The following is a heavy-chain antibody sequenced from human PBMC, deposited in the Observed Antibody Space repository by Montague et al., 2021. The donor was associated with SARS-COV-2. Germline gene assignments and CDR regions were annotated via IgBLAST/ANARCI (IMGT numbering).Heavy chain of an antibody. V-gene: IGHV4-61*02. CDR1: GASISSGSYY. CDR3: ARVAPYYYDSSGDYSGVFDS. Sequence: TLSLTCTVSGASISSGSYYWSWIRQPAGKGLEWIGRIYTSGSTKYNPSLKSRVAISVDTSKNQFSLKLSSVTAADTAVYYCARVAPYYYDSSGDYSGVFDSWGQGTMVTVSS. J-gene: IGHJ3*02. CDR2: IYTSGST. D-gene: IGHD3-22*01.